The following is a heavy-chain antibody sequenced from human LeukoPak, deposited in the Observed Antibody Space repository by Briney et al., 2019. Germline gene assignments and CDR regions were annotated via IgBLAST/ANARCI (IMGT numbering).Heavy chain of an antibody. Sequence: PGGSLSLSCAVSGFPFSVYEMNWVRQAPGKGLEWVSNIGSSGAIRHYADSVKGRFSISRDNAENSLFLQMNSLRVEDTGIYYCALLAVASDFDYWGQGALVTVS. CDR2: IGSSGAIR. V-gene: IGHV3-48*03. CDR3: ALLAVASDFDY. J-gene: IGHJ4*02. CDR1: GFPFSVYE. D-gene: IGHD6-19*01.